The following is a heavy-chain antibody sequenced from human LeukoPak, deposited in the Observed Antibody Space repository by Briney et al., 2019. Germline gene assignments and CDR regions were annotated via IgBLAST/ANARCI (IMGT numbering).Heavy chain of an antibody. D-gene: IGHD2-21*02. Sequence: SETLSLTCTVSGGSISSYYWSWIRQPPGKGLEWIGYIYYSGSTNYNPSLKSRVTISVDTSKNQFSLKLSSVTAADTAVYYCASTHCGGDCYSGFGAFDIWGQGTMVTVSS. CDR3: ASTHCGGDCYSGFGAFDI. V-gene: IGHV4-59*08. CDR1: GGSISSYY. CDR2: IYYSGST. J-gene: IGHJ3*02.